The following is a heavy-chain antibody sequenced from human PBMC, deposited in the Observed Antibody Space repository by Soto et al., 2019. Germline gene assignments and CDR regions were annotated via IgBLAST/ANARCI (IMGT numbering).Heavy chain of an antibody. CDR3: ARDQLRIAAAGTGRYYYGMDV. D-gene: IGHD6-13*01. CDR2: IYYSGST. CDR1: GGSISSGGYY. V-gene: IGHV4-31*03. Sequence: KPSETLSLTCTVSGGSISSGGYYWSWIRQHPGKGLEWIGYIYYSGSTYYNPSLKSRVTISVDTSKNQFSLKLSSVTAADTAVYYCARDQLRIAAAGTGRYYYGMDVWGQGTTVTAP. J-gene: IGHJ6*02.